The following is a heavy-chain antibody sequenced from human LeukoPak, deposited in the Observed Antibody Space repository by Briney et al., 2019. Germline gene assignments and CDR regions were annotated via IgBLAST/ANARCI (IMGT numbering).Heavy chain of an antibody. D-gene: IGHD3-22*01. J-gene: IGHJ4*02. V-gene: IGHV3-20*04. CDR1: GFSFDDYG. Sequence: PGGSLRLSCAASGFSFDDYGLTWVRQAPGKGLEWVSGINWNGDSTDYADSAKGRFTISRDNAKNSLYLQMNSLRAEDTALYYCARDLRVVITGSFDSWGQGTLVTVSS. CDR3: ARDLRVVITGSFDS. CDR2: INWNGDST.